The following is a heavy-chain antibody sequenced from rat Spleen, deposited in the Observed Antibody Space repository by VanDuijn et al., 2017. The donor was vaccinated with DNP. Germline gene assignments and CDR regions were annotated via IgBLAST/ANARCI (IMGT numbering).Heavy chain of an antibody. CDR2: ISPSGSRP. CDR3: TRGVYYGSSWAFDY. V-gene: IGHV5-7*01. J-gene: IGHJ2*01. D-gene: IGHD1-6*01. Sequence: EVQLVQSGGGLVQPGRSLRLSCTTSGFTFGDYHMAWVRQAPKKGLEWVAAISPSGSRPYSPDSVKGRFTISRDTAKSSLYLQMNSMKSEDTATYYCTRGVYYGSSWAFDYWGHGVMVTVSS. CDR1: GFTFGDYH.